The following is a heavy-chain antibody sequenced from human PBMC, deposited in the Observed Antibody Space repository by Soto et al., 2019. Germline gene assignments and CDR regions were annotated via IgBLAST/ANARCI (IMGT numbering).Heavy chain of an antibody. V-gene: IGHV1-18*01. D-gene: IGHD6-6*01. CDR2: ISAYNGNT. Sequence: ASVKVSCKASGYTFTSYGISWVRQAPGQGLEWMGWISAYNGNTNYAQKLQGRVTMTTDTSTSTAYMELRSLRSDDTAIYYCARFAAARLEYNWFDPWGQGTLVTVSS. CDR3: ARFAAARLEYNWFDP. CDR1: GYTFTSYG. J-gene: IGHJ5*02.